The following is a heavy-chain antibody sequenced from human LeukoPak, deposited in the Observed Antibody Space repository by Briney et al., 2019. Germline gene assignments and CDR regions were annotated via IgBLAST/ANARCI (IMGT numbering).Heavy chain of an antibody. CDR2: ITSSSDTI. D-gene: IGHD1-26*01. CDR1: GFIFRNYG. J-gene: IGHJ4*02. Sequence: GGTLRLSCSASGFIFRNYGMNWVRQAPGKGLEWVSFITSSSDTIYYADSVKGRFTISRDNAKNSLYLQMNSLRAEDTAVYYCARELWEPARFDYWGQGTLVTVSS. CDR3: ARELWEPARFDY. V-gene: IGHV3-48*01.